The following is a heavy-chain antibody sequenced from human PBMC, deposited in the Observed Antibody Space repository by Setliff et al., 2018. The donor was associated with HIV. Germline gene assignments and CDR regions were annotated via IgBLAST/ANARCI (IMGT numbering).Heavy chain of an antibody. Sequence: SETLSLTCAVSGYSISSGYFWGWIRQPPGKGLEWIGSIYHSGRAYYNPSLKSRVTISIQTSKNQFSLKLTSVTAADTAVYYCARLPSGYHYDSSDYYSYFFDYWGQGTLVTVSS. J-gene: IGHJ4*02. V-gene: IGHV4-38-2*01. CDR2: IYHSGRA. CDR1: GYSISSGYF. CDR3: ARLPSGYHYDSSDYYSYFFDY. D-gene: IGHD3-22*01.